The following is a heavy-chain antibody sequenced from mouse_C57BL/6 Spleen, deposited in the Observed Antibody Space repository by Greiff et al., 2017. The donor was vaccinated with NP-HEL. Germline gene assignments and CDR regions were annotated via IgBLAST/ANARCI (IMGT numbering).Heavy chain of an antibody. J-gene: IGHJ4*01. Sequence: QVQLKQPGAELVKPGASVKVSCKASGYTFTSYWMHWVKQRPGQGLEWIGRIHPSDSDTNYNQKFKGKATLTVDKSSSTAYMQLSSLTSEDSAVYYCAGDYGSSYAAMDYWGQGTSVTVSS. CDR1: GYTFTSYW. D-gene: IGHD1-1*01. CDR3: AGDYGSSYAAMDY. V-gene: IGHV1-74*01. CDR2: IHPSDSDT.